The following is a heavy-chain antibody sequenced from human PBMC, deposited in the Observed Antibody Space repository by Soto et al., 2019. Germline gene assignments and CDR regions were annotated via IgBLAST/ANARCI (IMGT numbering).Heavy chain of an antibody. V-gene: IGHV1-46*01. CDR1: GYTFTSYY. CDR2: INPSGGST. CDR3: ARDGRITIFNGFRDVIGGTHNYGMDV. J-gene: IGHJ6*02. Sequence: QVQLVQSGAEVKKPGASVKVSCKASGYTFTSYYMHWVRQAPGQGLEWMGIINPSGGSTSYAQKCRGRVTMTRDTSTSTVYMELGSLRSEDTAVYYCARDGRITIFNGFRDVIGGTHNYGMDVWGQGTTVTVSS. D-gene: IGHD3-3*01.